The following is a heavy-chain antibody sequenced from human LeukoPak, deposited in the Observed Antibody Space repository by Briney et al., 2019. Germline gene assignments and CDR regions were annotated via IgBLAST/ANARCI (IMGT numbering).Heavy chain of an antibody. CDR1: GGSVSSSNHH. V-gene: IGHV4-39*07. J-gene: IGHJ4*02. Sequence: SETLSLTCNVSGGSVSSSNHHWAWIRQSPGMGLEWVGEINHSGSTNYNPSLKSRVTISIDTSKNQFSLKLSSVTAADTAMYYCARLLPAPPPDYWGQGTLVTVSS. D-gene: IGHD2-2*01. CDR3: ARLLPAPPPDY. CDR2: INHSGST.